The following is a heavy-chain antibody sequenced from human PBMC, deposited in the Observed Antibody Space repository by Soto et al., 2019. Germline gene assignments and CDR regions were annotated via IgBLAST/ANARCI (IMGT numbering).Heavy chain of an antibody. J-gene: IGHJ4*02. CDR2: ISSSSSTI. CDR3: ARDSGSYRGPFDY. V-gene: IGHV3-48*01. CDR1: GFTFSSYS. D-gene: IGHD1-26*01. Sequence: GGSLRLSCAASGFTFSSYSMNWVRQAPGKGLEWVSYISSSSSTIYYADSVKGRFTISRDNAKNSLYLQMNSLRAEDTAVHYCARDSGSYRGPFDYWGQGTLVTVSS.